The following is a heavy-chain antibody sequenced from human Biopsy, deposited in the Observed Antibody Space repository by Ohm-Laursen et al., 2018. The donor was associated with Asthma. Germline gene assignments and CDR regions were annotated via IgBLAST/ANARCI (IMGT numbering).Heavy chain of an antibody. J-gene: IGHJ6*02. CDR1: GDSFSNYA. CDR3: ARGYSGSDRIVYYYSGLEV. CDR2: LIPVLGTP. V-gene: IGHV1-69*13. D-gene: IGHD5-12*01. Sequence: SVKVSCKASGDSFSNYAISWVRQAPGQGLEWMGGLIPVLGTPDHAQMFEGRVTITADESASTAYMELSSLSSEDTAVYYCARGYSGSDRIVYYYSGLEVWGQGTAVTVSS.